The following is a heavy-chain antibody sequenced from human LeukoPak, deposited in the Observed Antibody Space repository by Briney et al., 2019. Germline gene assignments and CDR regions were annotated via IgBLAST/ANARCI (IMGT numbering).Heavy chain of an antibody. V-gene: IGHV4-38-2*02. CDR1: GYSISSGYY. CDR2: IYHSGST. D-gene: IGHD6-13*01. J-gene: IGHJ4*02. Sequence: PSETLSLTCTVSGYSISSGYYWGWIRQPPGKGPEWIGSIYHSGSTYYNPSLKSRVTISVDTSKTQFSLKLSSVTAADTAVYYCAREEVFSWTAGYYFDYWGQGTLVTVSS. CDR3: AREEVFSWTAGYYFDY.